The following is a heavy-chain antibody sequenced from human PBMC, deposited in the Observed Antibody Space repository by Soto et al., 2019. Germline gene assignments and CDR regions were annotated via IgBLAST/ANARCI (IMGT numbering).Heavy chain of an antibody. CDR1: GFTFSSYS. V-gene: IGHV3-21*01. D-gene: IGHD6-6*01. Sequence: EVQLVESGGGLVKPGGSLRLSCAASGFTFSSYSMNWVRQAPGKGLEWVSSISSSSSYIYYADSVKGRFTISRDNAKNSLXXQXNXLXXEDTAVYYCARDLYSSSARYFDYWGQGTLVTVS. J-gene: IGHJ4*02. CDR3: ARDLYSSSARYFDY. CDR2: ISSSSSYI.